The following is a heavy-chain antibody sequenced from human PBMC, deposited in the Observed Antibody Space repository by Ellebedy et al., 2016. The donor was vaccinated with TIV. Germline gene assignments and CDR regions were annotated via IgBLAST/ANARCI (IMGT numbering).Heavy chain of an antibody. CDR1: GGSISSYY. D-gene: IGHD4-17*01. CDR2: VYHTGSS. J-gene: IGHJ4*02. V-gene: IGHV4-59*01. CDR3: ARTTASTHFDN. Sequence: SETLSLTCTVSGGSISSYYWSWIRQPPGQGLEWIGYVYHTGSSTYNPSLKSRVTISADTTKNQFSLKLGSVTAADTAVYYCARTTASTHFDNWGQGALVTVST.